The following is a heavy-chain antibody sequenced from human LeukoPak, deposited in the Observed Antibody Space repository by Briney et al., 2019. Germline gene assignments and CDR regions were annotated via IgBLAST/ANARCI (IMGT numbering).Heavy chain of an antibody. D-gene: IGHD5-18*01. V-gene: IGHV4-34*01. J-gene: IGHJ5*02. CDR2: INHSGST. Sequence: SETLSLTCAVYGGAFSGYYWSWIRQPPGKGLEWIGEINHSGSTNHNPSLKSRVTISVDTSKNQFSLKLSSVTAADTAVYYCARGWVSYGLGCLFAPWGQGTLVTVSS. CDR3: ARGWVSYGLGCLFAP. CDR1: GGAFSGYY.